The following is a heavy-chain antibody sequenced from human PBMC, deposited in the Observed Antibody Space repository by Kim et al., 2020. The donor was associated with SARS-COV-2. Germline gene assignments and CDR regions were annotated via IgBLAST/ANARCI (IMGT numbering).Heavy chain of an antibody. D-gene: IGHD3-9*01. Sequence: GGSLRLSCAASGFTFSDYYMSWIRQAPGKGLEWVSYISSSSSYTNYADSVKGRFTISRDNAKNSLYLQMNSLGAEDTAVYYCATIGPYYDILTGYPSLGDYWGQGTLVTVSS. V-gene: IGHV3-11*06. CDR1: GFTFSDYY. CDR2: ISSSSSYT. CDR3: ATIGPYYDILTGYPSLGDY. J-gene: IGHJ4*02.